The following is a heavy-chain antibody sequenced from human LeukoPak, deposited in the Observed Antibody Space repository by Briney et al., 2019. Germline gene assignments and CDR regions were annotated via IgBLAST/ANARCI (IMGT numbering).Heavy chain of an antibody. CDR2: IYPGDSDT. Sequence: GESLKISCKGSGYSFTSYWIGWVRQKPGKGLEWMGIIYPGDSDTRYSPSFQGQVTISADKSISTAYLQWSSLKASDTAFYYCARLTIATGGNWFDPWGQGTLVSVSS. CDR1: GYSFTSYW. CDR3: ARLTIATGGNWFDP. V-gene: IGHV5-51*01. D-gene: IGHD3-16*01. J-gene: IGHJ5*02.